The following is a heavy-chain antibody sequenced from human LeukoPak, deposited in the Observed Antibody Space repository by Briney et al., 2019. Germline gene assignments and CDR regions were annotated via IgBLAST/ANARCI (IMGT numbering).Heavy chain of an antibody. Sequence: SETLSLTCTVSGGSISSYYWSWIRQPPGKGLEWIGYIYYSGSTNYNPSLKSRVTISVDTSKNQFSLKLSSVTAADTAVYYCARVGYDFWSGYRTTYFDYWGQGTLVTVSS. CDR1: GGSISSYY. CDR2: IYYSGST. V-gene: IGHV4-59*12. D-gene: IGHD3-3*01. CDR3: ARVGYDFWSGYRTTYFDY. J-gene: IGHJ4*02.